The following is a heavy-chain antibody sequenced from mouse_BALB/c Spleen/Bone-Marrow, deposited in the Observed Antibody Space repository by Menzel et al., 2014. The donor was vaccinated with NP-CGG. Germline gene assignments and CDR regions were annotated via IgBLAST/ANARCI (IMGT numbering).Heavy chain of an antibody. CDR1: GYTFTSYW. V-gene: IGHV1S16*01. CDR2: INPSNGGT. J-gene: IGHJ2*01. CDR3: TIGGFDY. Sequence: QVQLQQSGAELVKPGASVKLSCKAFGYTFTSYWMPWVKLRPGQGFEWIGEINPSNGGTNYNEKFKRKATLTVDKSSSTAYMQLSSLTSEDSAVYYCTIGGFDYWGQGTTLTVSS.